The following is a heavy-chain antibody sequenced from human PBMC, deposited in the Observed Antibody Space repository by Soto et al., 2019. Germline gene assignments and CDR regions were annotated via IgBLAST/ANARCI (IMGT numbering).Heavy chain of an antibody. V-gene: IGHV3-30-3*01. J-gene: IGHJ4*02. CDR2: ISYDGSNK. CDR3: AGMVVAATFDY. Sequence: GSLRLSCAASGFTFSSYAMHWVRQAPGKGLEWVAVISYDGSNKYYADSVKGRFTVSRDNSKNTLYLQMNSLTAEDTAVYYCAGMVVAATFDYWGQGTLVTVSS. CDR1: GFTFSSYA. D-gene: IGHD2-15*01.